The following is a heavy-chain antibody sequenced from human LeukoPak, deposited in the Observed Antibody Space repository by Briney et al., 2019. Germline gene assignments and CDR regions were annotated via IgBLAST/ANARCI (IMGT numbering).Heavy chain of an antibody. J-gene: IGHJ5*02. Sequence: ASVKVSCKASGGTFSSYAISWVRQAPGQGLEWMGRIIPIFGIANYAQKFQGRVTITADKSTSTAYMELSSLRSEDTAVHYCARARGTIGNWFDPWGQGTLVTVSS. V-gene: IGHV1-69*04. CDR3: ARARGTIGNWFDP. CDR2: IIPIFGIA. D-gene: IGHD3-16*01. CDR1: GGTFSSYA.